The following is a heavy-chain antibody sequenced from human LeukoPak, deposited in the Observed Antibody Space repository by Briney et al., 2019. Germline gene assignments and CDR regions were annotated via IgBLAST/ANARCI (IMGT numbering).Heavy chain of an antibody. CDR1: GGSISSNSYY. V-gene: IGHV4-39*02. CDR3: ARDRLVVPAAPDAFDI. D-gene: IGHD2-2*01. CDR2: GYYSGST. Sequence: SETLSLTCTVSGGSISSNSYYWGWIRQPPGKGLDWIGSGYYSGSTYYNPSLRSRVTISVDTSKNQFSLKLTSVTAADTAVYYCARDRLVVPAAPDAFDIWGQGTMVTVSS. J-gene: IGHJ3*02.